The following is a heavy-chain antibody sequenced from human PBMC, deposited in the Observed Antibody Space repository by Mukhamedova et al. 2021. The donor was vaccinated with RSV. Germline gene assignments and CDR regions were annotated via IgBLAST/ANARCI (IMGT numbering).Heavy chain of an antibody. J-gene: IGHJ3*01. CDR3: ARARWDDVFDV. D-gene: IGHD5-24*01. Sequence: GFSLSSTEVGLGWIRQPPGKALEWLAVIYWNDDERYSPSLKTRLTLTKDTSKNQVELTMTNMGPVETATYYCARARWDDVFDVWG. CDR1: GFSLSSTEVG. CDR2: IYWNDDE. V-gene: IGHV2-5*01.